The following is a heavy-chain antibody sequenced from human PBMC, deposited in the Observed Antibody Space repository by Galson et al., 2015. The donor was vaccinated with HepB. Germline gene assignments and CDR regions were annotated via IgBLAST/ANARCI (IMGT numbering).Heavy chain of an antibody. V-gene: IGHV3-30*04. Sequence: SLRLSCAASGFTFSSYAMHWVRQAPGKGLEWVAVISYDGSNKYYADSVKGRFTISRDNSKNTLYLQMNSLRAEDTAVYYCAREKPPTILTHWGQGTLVTVSS. D-gene: IGHD3-9*01. CDR3: AREKPPTILTH. CDR1: GFTFSSYA. CDR2: ISYDGSNK. J-gene: IGHJ4*02.